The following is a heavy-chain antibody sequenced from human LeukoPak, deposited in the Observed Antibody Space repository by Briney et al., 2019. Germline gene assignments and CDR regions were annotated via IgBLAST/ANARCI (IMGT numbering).Heavy chain of an antibody. Sequence: KFQGRATITRDTSASTAYMELSSLRSEDTAVYYCARGRQWLVLDYWGQGTLVTVSS. CDR3: ARGRQWLVLDY. D-gene: IGHD6-19*01. V-gene: IGHV1-3*01. J-gene: IGHJ4*02.